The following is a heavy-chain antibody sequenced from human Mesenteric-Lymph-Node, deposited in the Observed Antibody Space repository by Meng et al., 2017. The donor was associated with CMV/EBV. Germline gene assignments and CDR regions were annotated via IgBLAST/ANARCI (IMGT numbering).Heavy chain of an antibody. CDR2: IYPGDSDT. V-gene: IGHV5-51*01. CDR1: GYSFTSSG. CDR3: ARRLVGATGDNWFDP. D-gene: IGHD1-26*01. Sequence: SGYSFTSSGLGWVRQMPGKGLEWMGIIYPGDSDTRYSPSFQGQVTISADKSISTAYLQWSSLKASDTAMYYCARRLVGATGDNWFDPWGQGTLVTVSS. J-gene: IGHJ5*02.